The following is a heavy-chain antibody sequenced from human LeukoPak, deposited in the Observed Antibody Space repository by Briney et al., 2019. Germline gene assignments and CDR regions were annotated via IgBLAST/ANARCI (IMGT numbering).Heavy chain of an antibody. CDR1: GGTFSSYA. J-gene: IGHJ4*02. V-gene: IGHV1-69*05. CDR3: ASQSEGAVAGYYFDY. D-gene: IGHD6-19*01. CDR2: IIPIFGTA. Sequence: SVKVSCKASGGTFSSYAISWVRQAPGQGLEWMGRIIPIFGTANYAQKFQGRVTLTTDESTSTAYMALSSLRSEDTAVYYCASQSEGAVAGYYFDYWGQGSLVTVSS.